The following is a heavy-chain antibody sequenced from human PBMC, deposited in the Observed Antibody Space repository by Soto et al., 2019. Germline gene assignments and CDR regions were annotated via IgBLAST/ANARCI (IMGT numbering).Heavy chain of an antibody. J-gene: IGHJ4*02. CDR2: ISSSGGTV. V-gene: IGHV3-11*01. Sequence: GGSLRLSCAASGFDFSYYYMSWIRQSPGKGLEWVSYISSSGGTVSYADSVKGRFTISRDNAKKSLYLQMNSLRAADTAVYYCASVIEVPGYWGQGTLVTVSS. D-gene: IGHD3-16*02. CDR3: ASVIEVPGY. CDR1: GFDFSYYY.